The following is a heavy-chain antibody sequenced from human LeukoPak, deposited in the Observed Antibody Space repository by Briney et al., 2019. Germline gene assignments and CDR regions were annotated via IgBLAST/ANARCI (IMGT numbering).Heavy chain of an antibody. CDR3: ARDYVGDNWFDP. J-gene: IGHJ5*02. CDR2: ISPNSGGT. CDR1: GYTFTDYY. V-gene: IGHV1-2*02. Sequence: SWVGVSCKASGYTFTDYYMHWVRQAPRQGLEWMGWISPNSGGTNYVQKFQGRVTMTRHTSISTAYMELSRLRSDDTAVYYCARDYVGDNWFDPWGQGTLVTVSS. D-gene: IGHD3-16*01.